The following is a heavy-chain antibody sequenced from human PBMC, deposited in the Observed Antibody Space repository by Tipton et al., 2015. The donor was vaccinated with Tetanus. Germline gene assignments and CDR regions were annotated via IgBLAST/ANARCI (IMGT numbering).Heavy chain of an antibody. V-gene: IGHV4-59*08. CDR1: GGSISSYY. CDR2: IYYSGST. J-gene: IGHJ4*02. D-gene: IGHD1-26*01. Sequence: TLSLTCTVSGGSISSYYWSWIRQPPGKGLEWIGYIYYSGSTNYNPSLKSRVTISVDTSKNQFSLKLSSVTAADTAVYYCARRIVGGPIDYWGQGTLVTVSS. CDR3: ARRIVGGPIDY.